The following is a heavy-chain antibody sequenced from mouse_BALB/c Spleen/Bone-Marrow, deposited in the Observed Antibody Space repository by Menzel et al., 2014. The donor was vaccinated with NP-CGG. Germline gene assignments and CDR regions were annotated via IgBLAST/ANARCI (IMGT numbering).Heavy chain of an antibody. V-gene: IGHV1-80*01. J-gene: IGHJ2*01. CDR1: GYAFSSYW. CDR2: IYPGDGDT. D-gene: IGHD1-1*01. CDR3: ARVGDYSYYFDH. Sequence: QVQLQQPGAELVRPGSSVKISCKASGYAFSSYWTNWVKQRPGQGLEWIGQIYPGDGDTNYNGKFKGKATLTADKSSSTAYIQLSSLTSEDSAVYFCARVGDYSYYFDHWGQGTTLTVSS.